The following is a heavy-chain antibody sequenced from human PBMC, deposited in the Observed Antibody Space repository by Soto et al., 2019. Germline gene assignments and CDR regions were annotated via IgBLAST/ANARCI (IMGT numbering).Heavy chain of an antibody. D-gene: IGHD2-15*01. Sequence: EVQLVESGGGLVQPGGSLRLSCVASGFTFSGYWMTWVRQAPGKGLEWVANMKQDGSQKYYVDSVKGRFTISRDNAXXSLYLQMNSLRVEDTAVYYCARGWDGGNPDWYSDLWGRGTLVIVSS. V-gene: IGHV3-7*01. CDR2: MKQDGSQK. CDR1: GFTFSGYW. J-gene: IGHJ2*01. CDR3: ARGWDGGNPDWYSDL.